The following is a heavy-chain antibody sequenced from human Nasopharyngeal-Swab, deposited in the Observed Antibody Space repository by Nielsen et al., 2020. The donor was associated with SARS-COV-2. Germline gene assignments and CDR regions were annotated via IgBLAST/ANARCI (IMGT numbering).Heavy chain of an antibody. D-gene: IGHD2-21*02. J-gene: IGHJ5*02. CDR1: GGSISSSSYY. Sequence: SETLSLTCTVSGGSISSSSYYWGWIRQPPGKGLEWIGSIYYSGSTYYNPSLKSRVTISVDTSKNQFSLKLSSVTAADTAVYYCARNGLDVVVTAMSWFDPWGQGTLVTVSS. V-gene: IGHV4-39*07. CDR3: ARNGLDVVVTAMSWFDP. CDR2: IYYSGST.